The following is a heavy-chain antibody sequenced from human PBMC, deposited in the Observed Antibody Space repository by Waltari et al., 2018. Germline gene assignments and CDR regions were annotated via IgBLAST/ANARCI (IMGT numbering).Heavy chain of an antibody. J-gene: IGHJ4*02. D-gene: IGHD6-6*01. Sequence: VQLVESGGGVVQPGGSLRLSCAASGFTFSRYGMHWVRQAPGKGLEWVAVIWFDGSNKFYADSVRGRFTISRDNSKNTLYLLMNSLRADDTAVYYCARETGSSSEAYWGQGTLVTVSS. V-gene: IGHV3-33*01. CDR1: GFTFSRYG. CDR2: IWFDGSNK. CDR3: ARETGSSSEAY.